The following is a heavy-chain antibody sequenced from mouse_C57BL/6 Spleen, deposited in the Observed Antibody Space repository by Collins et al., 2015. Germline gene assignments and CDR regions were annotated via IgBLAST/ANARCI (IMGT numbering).Heavy chain of an antibody. V-gene: IGHV1-26*01. CDR2: INPNSGGT. Sequence: EVQLQQSGPELVKPGASVKISCKASGYTFTDYYMNWVKQSPGKSLEWPGQINPNSGGTSYNQKFKDKATLTVDKSSNTAYMELRSLTSEDSAVYYCTRGAYYDYDGGAWFAFWGQGTLVTVSA. CDR1: GYTFTDYY. J-gene: IGHJ3*01. CDR3: TRGAYYDYDGGAWFAF. D-gene: IGHD2-4*01.